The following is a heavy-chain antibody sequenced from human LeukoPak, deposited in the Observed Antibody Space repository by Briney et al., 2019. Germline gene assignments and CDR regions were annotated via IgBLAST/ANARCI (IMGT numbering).Heavy chain of an antibody. CDR1: GGSISSSSYY. V-gene: IGHV4-39*07. CDR3: ARGGRFLEWLYWFDP. D-gene: IGHD3-3*01. J-gene: IGHJ5*02. Sequence: PSETLSLTCTVSGGSISSSSYYWGWLRQPPGKGLEWLGSIYYSGSTYYNPSLKSRVTISVDTSKNQFSLKLSSVTAADTAVYYCARGGRFLEWLYWFDPWGQGTLVTVSS. CDR2: IYYSGST.